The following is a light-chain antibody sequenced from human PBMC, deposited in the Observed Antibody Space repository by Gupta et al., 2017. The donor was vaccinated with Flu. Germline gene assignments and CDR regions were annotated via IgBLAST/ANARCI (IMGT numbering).Light chain of an antibody. Sequence: NYMLTQPHSVSGSPGWTVVISCTRSSGSIASNTVQWYQQRPGSSTKTLIFEDVRRPSGVPDRFSGSIDTSSNSASLTISGLKIEDEADYFCQSFDTSNHVIFGGGTKLAV. CDR3: QSFDTSNHVI. J-gene: IGLJ2*01. CDR1: SGSIASNT. V-gene: IGLV6-57*01. CDR2: EDV.